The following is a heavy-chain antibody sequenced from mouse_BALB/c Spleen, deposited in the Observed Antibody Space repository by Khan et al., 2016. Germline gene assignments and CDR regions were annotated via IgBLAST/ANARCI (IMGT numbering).Heavy chain of an antibody. D-gene: IGHD4-1*01. V-gene: IGHV9-3-1*01. J-gene: IGHJ1*01. CDR3: ARKYWDGYWYFDV. CDR2: INTYTGEP. CDR1: GYTFTNYG. Sequence: QIQLVQSGPELKKPGETVKISCKASGYTFTNYGMKWVKQAPGKGLKWMGWINTYTGEPTYADDFKGRFAFSLETSASTAYLQINNLQNEDTATYFGARKYWDGYWYFDVWGAGTTVTVSS.